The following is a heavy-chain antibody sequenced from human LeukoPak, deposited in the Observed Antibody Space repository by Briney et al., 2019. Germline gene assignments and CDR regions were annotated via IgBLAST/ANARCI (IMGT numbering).Heavy chain of an antibody. CDR3: ARDPSNSGYDYLYYFDY. Sequence: ASVKVSCKASGYTFTGYYMHWVRQAPGQGLEWMGWINPDNGGTNYSQKFQGRVTMTRDMSISTAYMELSRLRSDDTAVYYCARDPSNSGYDYLYYFDYWGQGTLVTVSS. J-gene: IGHJ4*02. CDR2: INPDNGGT. D-gene: IGHD5-12*01. CDR1: GYTFTGYY. V-gene: IGHV1-2*02.